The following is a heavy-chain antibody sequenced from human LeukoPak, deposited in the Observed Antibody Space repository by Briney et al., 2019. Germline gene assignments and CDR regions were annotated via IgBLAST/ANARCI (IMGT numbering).Heavy chain of an antibody. CDR2: IDWDDDK. D-gene: IGHD6-13*01. J-gene: IGHJ2*01. V-gene: IGHV2-70*01. Sequence: SGPTLVNPTQTPTLTCTFSGFTPSTSGMCVSWIRQPPGKALEWLALIDWDDDKYYSTSMKTRLTISNDTSKNQVVLTMTNMDPVDTATYYCARIPMAAAGPDWWYFDLWGRGTLVTVSS. CDR1: GFTPSTSGMC. CDR3: ARIPMAAAGPDWWYFDL.